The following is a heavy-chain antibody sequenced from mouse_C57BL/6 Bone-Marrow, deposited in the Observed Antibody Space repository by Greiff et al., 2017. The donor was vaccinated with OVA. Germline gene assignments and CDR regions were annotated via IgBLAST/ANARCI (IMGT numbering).Heavy chain of an antibody. D-gene: IGHD2-5*01. CDR1: GYTFTSYW. CDR3: ARAGGVTGDWYFDV. V-gene: IGHV1-5*01. CDR2: IYPGNSDT. J-gene: IGHJ1*03. Sequence: VQLQQSGPVLARPGASVKMSCKTSGYTFTSYWMHWVKQRPGQGLEWIGAIYPGNSDTSYNQKFKGKAKLTAVTSASTAYMELRRLTNEAAAVYDCARAGGVTGDWYFDVWGTGTTVTVSS.